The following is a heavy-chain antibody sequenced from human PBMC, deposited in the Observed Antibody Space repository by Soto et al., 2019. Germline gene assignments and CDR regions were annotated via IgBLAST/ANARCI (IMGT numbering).Heavy chain of an antibody. Sequence: QVQLQESGPGLVKPSQTLSLTCTVSGDSITSGGYYWSGSRQHPGKGLEWIGYIYYSGSTYYNPSLKRRVTISVDTSENQFSLKLSSVTAADTAVYYCARCLPRDYYGMDVWGQGTTVTVSS. V-gene: IGHV4-31*03. CDR2: IYYSGST. CDR3: ARCLPRDYYGMDV. J-gene: IGHJ6*02. CDR1: GDSITSGGYY.